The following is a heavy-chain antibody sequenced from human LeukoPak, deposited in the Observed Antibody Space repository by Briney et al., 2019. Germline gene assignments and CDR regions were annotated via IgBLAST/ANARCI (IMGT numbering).Heavy chain of an antibody. CDR1: GFTFSSYA. CDR2: ISGSSGNT. J-gene: IGHJ4*02. Sequence: GGSLRLSCAASGFTFSSYAMSWVRQAPGKGLEWVSAISGSSGNTYYADSVKGRFTISRDNSKNTLYLQMNSLRAEDTAVYYCARGPSGYHNTGGQGTLVTVSS. CDR3: ARGPSGYHNT. D-gene: IGHD5-12*01. V-gene: IGHV3-23*01.